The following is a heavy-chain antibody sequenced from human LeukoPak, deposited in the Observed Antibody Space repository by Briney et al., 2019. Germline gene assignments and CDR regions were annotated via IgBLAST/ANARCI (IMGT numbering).Heavy chain of an antibody. CDR2: ISWSSGSI. Sequence: GGSLRLSCAASGFTFDDYAMHWVRHAPGKGLEWVSGISWSSGSIGYADSVKGRFTISRDNAKNSLYLQMNSLRAEDTALYYCAKVRGYSYGPFDYWGQGTLVTVSS. CDR1: GFTFDDYA. J-gene: IGHJ4*02. CDR3: AKVRGYSYGPFDY. D-gene: IGHD5-18*01. V-gene: IGHV3-9*01.